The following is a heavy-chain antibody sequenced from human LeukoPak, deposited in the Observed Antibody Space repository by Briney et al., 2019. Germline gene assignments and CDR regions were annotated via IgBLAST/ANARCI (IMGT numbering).Heavy chain of an antibody. CDR2: ISAYNGNT. J-gene: IGHJ4*02. D-gene: IGHD1-26*01. V-gene: IGHV1-18*01. Sequence: GASVKVSCKASGYTFTSYGISWVRQAPGQGLEWMGWISAYNGNTHYAQKLQGRVTMTTDTSTSTAYMELRSLRSDDTAVYYCARDPRRYSGSYLYPALDYWGQGTLVTVSS. CDR3: ARDPRRYSGSYLYPALDY. CDR1: GYTFTSYG.